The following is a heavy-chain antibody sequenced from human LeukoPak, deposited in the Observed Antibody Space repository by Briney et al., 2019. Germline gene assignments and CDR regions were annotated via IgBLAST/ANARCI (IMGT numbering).Heavy chain of an antibody. V-gene: IGHV4-59*03. Sequence: SETLSLTCSVFRVSIRSYYWSWIRQSPGKGLEWVGYIHASGNTNLNPSLKSRFTISVDTSKNQFSLKVRSVTAADTAVYYCATYSGNDYTVFDYWGQGTLVTVSS. CDR1: RVSIRSYY. CDR2: IHASGNT. D-gene: IGHD5-12*01. J-gene: IGHJ4*02. CDR3: ATYSGNDYTVFDY.